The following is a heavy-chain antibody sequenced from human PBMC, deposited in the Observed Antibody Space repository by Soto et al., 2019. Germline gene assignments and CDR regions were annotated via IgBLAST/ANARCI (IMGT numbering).Heavy chain of an antibody. V-gene: IGHV3-9*01. J-gene: IGHJ3*02. CDR1: GFTFDDYA. CDR3: AKATNILTGPNDAFDI. D-gene: IGHD3-9*01. CDR2: ISWNSGSI. Sequence: EVQLVESGGGLVQPSRSLRLSCAASGFTFDDYAMHWVRQAPGKGLEWVSGISWNSGSIGYADSVKGRFTISRDNAKNSLYLQMNSLRAEDTALYYCAKATNILTGPNDAFDIWGQGTMVTVSS.